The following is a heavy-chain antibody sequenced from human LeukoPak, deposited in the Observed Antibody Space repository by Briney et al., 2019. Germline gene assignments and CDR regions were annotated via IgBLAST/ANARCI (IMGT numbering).Heavy chain of an antibody. J-gene: IGHJ4*02. CDR1: GFTFSSYS. V-gene: IGHV3-48*01. CDR3: ASWGEGALDN. D-gene: IGHD1-26*01. CDR2: ISTSTTTI. Sequence: PGGSLRLSCEACGFTFSSYSMNWVRQAPGKGLEWISYISTSTTTIYYANSVKGRFTISRDNAKKSLYLQMNSLRVEDTGVYYCASWGEGALDNWGQGTLVTVSS.